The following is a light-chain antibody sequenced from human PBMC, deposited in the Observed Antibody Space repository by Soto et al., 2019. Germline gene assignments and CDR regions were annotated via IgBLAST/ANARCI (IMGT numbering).Light chain of an antibody. CDR1: QSLLHRNGYNC. CDR3: MQGLQTPLT. CDR2: LDS. V-gene: IGKV2-28*01. Sequence: DIVMTQSPLSLPVTPGEPASISCRSSQSLLHRNGYNCLDWYLQKPGQSPQLLIYLDSNRASGVPDSISGSGSGTDFTLKISRVEAEYGGLYYCMQGLQTPLTCCGGTKVEIK. J-gene: IGKJ4*02.